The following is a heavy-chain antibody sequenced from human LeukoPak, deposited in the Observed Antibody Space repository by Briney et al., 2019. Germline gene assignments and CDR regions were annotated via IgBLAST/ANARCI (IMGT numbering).Heavy chain of an antibody. CDR3: AREGSSWSKGPNWFDP. Sequence: SETLSLTYTVSGGSISSYYWSWIRQPPGKGLEWIGYIYYSGSTNYNPSLKSRVTISVDTSKNQFSLKLSSVTAADTAVYYCAREGSSWSKGPNWFDPWGQGTLVTVSS. V-gene: IGHV4-59*01. J-gene: IGHJ5*02. CDR2: IYYSGST. D-gene: IGHD6-13*01. CDR1: GGSISSYY.